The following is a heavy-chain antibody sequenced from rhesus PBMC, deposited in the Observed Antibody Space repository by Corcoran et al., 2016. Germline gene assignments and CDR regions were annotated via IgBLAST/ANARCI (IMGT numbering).Heavy chain of an antibody. CDR2: IGGSSGST. J-gene: IGHJ4*01. Sequence: QVQLQESGPGLVKPSETLSLTCAVYGGSISGYSWNWTRDPPGKGLEWIGYIGGSSGSTYYNPSLKSRVTISTDTSKNQFSLKLSSVTAADTAVYYCYGGSSSIDYWGQGVLVTVSS. V-gene: IGHV4-165*02. D-gene: IGHD4-29*01. CDR3: YGGSSSIDY. CDR1: GGSISGYS.